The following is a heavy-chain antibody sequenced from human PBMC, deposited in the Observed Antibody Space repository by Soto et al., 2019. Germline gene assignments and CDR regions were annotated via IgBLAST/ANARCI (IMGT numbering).Heavy chain of an antibody. CDR3: ARLFFGVVTPLYGMDV. Sequence: ASVKVSCKASGYTFTSYGTSWVRQAPGQGLEWMGWISAYNGNTNYAQKLQGRVTMTTDTSTSTAYMELRSLRSDDTAVYYCARLFFGVVTPLYGMDVWGQGTTVTVSS. CDR1: GYTFTSYG. J-gene: IGHJ6*02. CDR2: ISAYNGNT. D-gene: IGHD3-3*01. V-gene: IGHV1-18*01.